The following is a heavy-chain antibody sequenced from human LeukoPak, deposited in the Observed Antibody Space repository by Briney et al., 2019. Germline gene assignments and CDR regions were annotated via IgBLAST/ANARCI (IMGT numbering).Heavy chain of an antibody. V-gene: IGHV1-18*01. CDR1: GYTFSSYG. J-gene: IGHJ4*02. CDR3: ARVIWYYDSSGSYIGDY. Sequence: ASVKVSCKASGYTFSSYGISWVRQAPGQGLEWMGWISAYNGNTNYAQKLQGRVTMTTDTSTSTAYMELRSLRSDDTAVYYCARVIWYYDSSGSYIGDYWGQGTLVTVSS. CDR2: ISAYNGNT. D-gene: IGHD3-22*01.